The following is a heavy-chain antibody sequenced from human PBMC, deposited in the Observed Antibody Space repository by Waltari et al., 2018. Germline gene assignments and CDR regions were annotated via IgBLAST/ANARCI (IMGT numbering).Heavy chain of an antibody. D-gene: IGHD2-15*01. CDR3: ASMGSSIIVVVVAATGYFQH. Sequence: EVQLLESGGGLVQPGGSLRLSCAASGFTFSSYAMSWVRQAPGKGLEWVSAISGSGGSTYYADSVKGRFTISRDNSKNTLYLQMNSLRAEDTAVYYCASMGSSIIVVVVAATGYFQHWGQGTLDTVSS. CDR1: GFTFSSYA. J-gene: IGHJ1*01. V-gene: IGHV3-23*01. CDR2: ISGSGGST.